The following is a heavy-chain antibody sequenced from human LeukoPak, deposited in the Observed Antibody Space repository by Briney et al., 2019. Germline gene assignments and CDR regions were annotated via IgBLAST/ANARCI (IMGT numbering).Heavy chain of an antibody. CDR3: ARDRYSGSYRFDY. D-gene: IGHD1-26*01. CDR2: INPDSGGT. J-gene: IGHJ4*02. CDR1: GYTFSGYY. V-gene: IGHV1-2*02. Sequence: ASVKVSCKASGYTFSGYYMHWVRQAPGQGLEWMGWINPDSGGTNYGQNFQGRVTMTRDTAINTAYMELSRLRSDDTAVYYCARDRYSGSYRFDYWGQGTLVTVSS.